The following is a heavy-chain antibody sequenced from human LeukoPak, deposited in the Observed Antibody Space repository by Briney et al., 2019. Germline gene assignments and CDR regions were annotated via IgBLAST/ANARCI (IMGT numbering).Heavy chain of an antibody. CDR2: IDWDDDK. D-gene: IGHD1-26*01. V-gene: IGHV2-70*04. CDR3: ARMGVGATYTFDY. CDR1: GFSLSTSGMR. Sequence: SGPALVKPTQTLTLTCTFSGFSLSTSGMRVSWIRQPPGKALEWLARIDWDDDKVYITSLKTRLTISKDTSKNQVVLTMTNVDPVDTATYYCARMGVGATYTFDYWGQGTLVTVSS. J-gene: IGHJ4*02.